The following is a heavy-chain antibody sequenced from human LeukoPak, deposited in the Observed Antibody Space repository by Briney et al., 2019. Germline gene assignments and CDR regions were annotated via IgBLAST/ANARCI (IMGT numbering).Heavy chain of an antibody. Sequence: ASVKVSCKASGYTFTGYYMRWVRQAPGQGLEWMGWINPNSGGTNYAQKFQGRVTMTRDTSISTAYMELSRLRSDDTAVYYCARDLGIAAAGPLGYYMDVWGKGTTVAVSS. J-gene: IGHJ6*03. V-gene: IGHV1-2*02. CDR3: ARDLGIAAAGPLGYYMDV. D-gene: IGHD6-13*01. CDR2: INPNSGGT. CDR1: GYTFTGYY.